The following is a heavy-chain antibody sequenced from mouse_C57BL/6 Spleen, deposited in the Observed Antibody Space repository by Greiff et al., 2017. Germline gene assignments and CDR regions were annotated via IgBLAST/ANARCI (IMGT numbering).Heavy chain of an antibody. J-gene: IGHJ2*01. CDR2: IYPGDGDT. D-gene: IGHD3-1*01. CDR3: ARSGGEDYFDY. V-gene: IGHV1-80*01. Sequence: VKLMESGAELVKPGASVKISCKASGYAFSSYWMNWVKQRPGKGLEGIGQIYPGDGDTNYNGKFKGKATLTADKSSSTAYMQLSSLTSEDSAVYFCARSGGEDYFDYWGQGTTLTVSS. CDR1: GYAFSSYW.